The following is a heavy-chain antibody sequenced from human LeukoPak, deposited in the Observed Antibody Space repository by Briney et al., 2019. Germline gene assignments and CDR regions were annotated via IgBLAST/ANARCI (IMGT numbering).Heavy chain of an antibody. V-gene: IGHV1-69*04. CDR3: ASASHSSSVHHDAFDI. D-gene: IGHD6-6*01. J-gene: IGHJ3*02. CDR1: GGTFSSYA. Sequence: GSSVKVSCKASGGTFSSYAISWVRQAPGQGLEWMGRIIPILGIANYAQKFQGRVTITTDESTSTAYMELSSLRSEDTAVYYCASASHSSSVHHDAFDIWGQGTMVTVSS. CDR2: IIPILGIA.